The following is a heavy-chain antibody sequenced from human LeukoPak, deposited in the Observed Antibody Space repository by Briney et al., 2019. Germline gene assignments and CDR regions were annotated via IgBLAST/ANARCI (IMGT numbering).Heavy chain of an antibody. CDR3: AGDHPNYDY. V-gene: IGHV1-58*01. CDR2: IAVGGGHT. J-gene: IGHJ4*02. CDR1: GFTFATSSA. Sequence: SVKVSCKASGFTFATSSAVQWVRQTRGQRLEWIGWIAVGGGHTKYAQKFQERLTITRDMSTSTAYMELSSLRSEDTAVYYCAGDHPNYDYWGQGTQVTVSS. D-gene: IGHD5-24*01.